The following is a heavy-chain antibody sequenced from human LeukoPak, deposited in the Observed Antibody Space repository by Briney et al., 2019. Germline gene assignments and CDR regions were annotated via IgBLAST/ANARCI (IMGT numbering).Heavy chain of an antibody. CDR2: INHSGST. CDR3: ARGRSYAGKDY. J-gene: IGHJ4*02. CDR1: GGSFSGYY. D-gene: IGHD3-16*01. Sequence: TLSLTCXVYGGSFSGYYWSWIRQPPGKGLEWIGEINHSGSTNYNPSLKSRVTISVDTSKNQFSLKLSSVTAADTAVYYCARGRSYAGKDYWGQGTLVTVSS. V-gene: IGHV4-34*01.